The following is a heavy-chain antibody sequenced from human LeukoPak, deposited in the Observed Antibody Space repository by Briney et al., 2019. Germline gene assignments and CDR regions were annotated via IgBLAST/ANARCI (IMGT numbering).Heavy chain of an antibody. CDR1: GYTFTSYG. CDR3: ARDSAAAVVYAY. V-gene: IGHV1-18*01. CDR2: ISAYNGNT. J-gene: IGHJ4*02. D-gene: IGHD6-13*01. Sequence: ASVKVSCKASGYTFTSYGISWVRQAPGQGLEWMGWISAYNGNTNYAQKLQGRVTMTTDTSTSTAYMELRSLRSDDTAVYYRARDSAAAVVYAYWGQGTLVTVSP.